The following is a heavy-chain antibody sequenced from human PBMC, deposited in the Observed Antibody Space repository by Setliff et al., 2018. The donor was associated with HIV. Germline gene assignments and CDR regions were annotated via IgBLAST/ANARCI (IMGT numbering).Heavy chain of an antibody. CDR3: ARGAVDDDYFEY. J-gene: IGHJ4*02. CDR2: IMSILRIA. Sequence: SVKVSCKASGGSFTSFAISWVRQAPGQGREWMGGIMSILRIANYAQKFQGRVTITADKSTRTAYMELGSLRSEDTAVYYCARGAVDDDYFEYWGQGTLVTVS. CDR1: GGSFTSFA. V-gene: IGHV1-69*10. D-gene: IGHD2-15*01.